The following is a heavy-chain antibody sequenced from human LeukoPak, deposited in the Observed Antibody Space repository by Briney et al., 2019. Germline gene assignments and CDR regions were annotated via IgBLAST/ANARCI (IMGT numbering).Heavy chain of an antibody. V-gene: IGHV4-39*01. Sequence: SETLSLTCTVSDGSISSSSYYWGWIRQPPGKGLEWIGSIYYSGSTYYNPSLKSRVTISVDTSKNQFSLKLSSVTAADTAVYYCARHRALVVVAATRLGLVDYWGQGTLVTVSS. D-gene: IGHD2-15*01. CDR1: DGSISSSSYY. J-gene: IGHJ4*02. CDR2: IYYSGST. CDR3: ARHRALVVVAATRLGLVDY.